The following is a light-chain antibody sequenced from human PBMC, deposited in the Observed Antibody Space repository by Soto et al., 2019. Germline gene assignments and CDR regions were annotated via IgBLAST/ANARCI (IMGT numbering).Light chain of an antibody. CDR3: QQRSNWPPDT. V-gene: IGKV3-11*01. J-gene: IGKJ2*01. CDR2: DAS. CDR1: QSVSSY. Sequence: EIVLTQSPATLSLSPGERATLSCRASQSVSSYLAWYQQKPGQAPRLLIYDASNRATGIPARFSGSGSGTDFTRTISSLEPEDFAVYYCQQRSNWPPDTFGQGTKLESK.